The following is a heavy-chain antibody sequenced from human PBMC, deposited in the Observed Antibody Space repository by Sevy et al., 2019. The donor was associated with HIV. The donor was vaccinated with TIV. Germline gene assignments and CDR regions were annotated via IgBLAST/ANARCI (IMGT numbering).Heavy chain of an antibody. CDR2: IDYSGST. J-gene: IGHJ6*02. Sequence: AETLSLTCAVSGFTIRSYYMSWIRQSPGKGLEWIGYIDYSGSTNYNPSLKSRVSMSIDTSTNRFSLMLSSVTAADTALYYCGGMDYHYYHAMDVWGQGTTVTVSS. CDR1: GFTIRSYY. CDR3: GGMDYHYYHAMDV. D-gene: IGHD3-16*01. V-gene: IGHV4-59*03.